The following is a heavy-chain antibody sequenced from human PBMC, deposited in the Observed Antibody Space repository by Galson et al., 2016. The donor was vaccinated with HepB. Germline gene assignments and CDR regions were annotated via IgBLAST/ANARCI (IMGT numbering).Heavy chain of an antibody. V-gene: IGHV3-23*01. CDR2: MSGSGGTT. CDR3: AKAPSGWSYYFDY. CDR1: GLTFSSYG. J-gene: IGHJ4*02. D-gene: IGHD6-19*01. Sequence: SLRLSCAASGLTFSSYGMSWVRQAPGKGLEWVSTMSGSGGTTYYADSVKGRFTISRDNSRNTVFLQMNSLTAEDTAVYYCAKAPSGWSYYFDYWGQGILVTLSS.